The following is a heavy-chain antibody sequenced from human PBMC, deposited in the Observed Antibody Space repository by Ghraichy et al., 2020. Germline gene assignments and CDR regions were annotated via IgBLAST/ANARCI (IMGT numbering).Heavy chain of an antibody. CDR3: ARSSRSERWLQYDPDYGMYV. J-gene: IGHJ6*02. CDR2: IDWDDDK. V-gene: IGHV2-70*04. Sequence: SGPTLVKPTQTLTLTCTFSGFSLSTSGMRVSWIRQPPGKALEWLARIDWDDDKFYSTSLKTRLTISKDTSKNQVVLTMTNLDPVDTVTYYCARSSRSERWLQYDPDYGMYVWGQGSTVTVSS. D-gene: IGHD5-24*01. CDR1: GFSLSTSGMR.